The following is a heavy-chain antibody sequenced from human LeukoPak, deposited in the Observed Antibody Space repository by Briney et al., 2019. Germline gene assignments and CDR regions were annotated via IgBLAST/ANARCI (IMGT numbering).Heavy chain of an antibody. J-gene: IGHJ4*02. Sequence: SETLSLTCTVSGGSISSSSYYWGWIRQPPGKGLEWIGSIYYSGSTYYNPSLKSRVTISVDTSKSQFSLKLSSVTAADTAVYYCARIEMATISGYFDYWGQGTLVTVSS. CDR2: IYYSGST. V-gene: IGHV4-39*01. D-gene: IGHD5-24*01. CDR3: ARIEMATISGYFDY. CDR1: GGSISSSSYY.